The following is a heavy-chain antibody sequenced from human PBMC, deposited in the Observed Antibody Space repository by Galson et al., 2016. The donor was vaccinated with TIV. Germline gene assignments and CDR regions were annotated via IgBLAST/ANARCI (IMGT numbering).Heavy chain of an antibody. V-gene: IGHV3-9*01. CDR1: GFTFDDYA. D-gene: IGHD4-23*01. CDR3: AKARNRDYGGNGHYYYYGMDV. Sequence: SLRLSCAASGFTFDDYAMHWVRQPPGKGLEWVSGISWNSGNRGYGESVQGRFSISRDNAKNSLYLQMNSLRAEDTALYYCAKARNRDYGGNGHYYYYGMDVWGQGTTVTVSS. CDR2: ISWNSGNR. J-gene: IGHJ6*02.